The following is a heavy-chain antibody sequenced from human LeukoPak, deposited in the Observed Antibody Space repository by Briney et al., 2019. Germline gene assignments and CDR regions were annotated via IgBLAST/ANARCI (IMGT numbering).Heavy chain of an antibody. CDR2: INHSGST. CDR1: GGSFSGYY. V-gene: IGHV4-34*01. D-gene: IGHD6-13*01. J-gene: IGHJ4*02. Sequence: PSETLSLTCAVYGGSFSGYYWSWIRQPPAKGLEWIGEINHSGSTNYNPSLKSRVTISVDTSKNQFSLKLSSVTAADTAVYYCARAVGGAAAELFDYWGQGTLVTVSS. CDR3: ARAVGGAAAELFDY.